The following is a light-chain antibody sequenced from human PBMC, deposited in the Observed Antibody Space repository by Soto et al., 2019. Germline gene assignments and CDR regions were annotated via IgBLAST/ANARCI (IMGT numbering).Light chain of an antibody. J-gene: IGKJ4*01. CDR2: DAS. CDR1: QDISDY. Sequence: DIQFAQSPSFPSASVGDRVPVPCRASQDISDYLAWYQQKPGKAPKLLIYDASSLESGVPSRFSGSGSGTEFTLTISSLQPEDFATYYCQQVYVYPSTFGGGTKVDIK. V-gene: IGKV1-9*01. CDR3: QQVYVYPST.